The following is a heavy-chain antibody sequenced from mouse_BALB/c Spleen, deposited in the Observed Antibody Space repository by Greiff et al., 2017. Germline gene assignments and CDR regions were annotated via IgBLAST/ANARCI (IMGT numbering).Heavy chain of an antibody. Sequence: QVQLKESGPGLVAPSQSLSITCTVSGFSLTSYGVHWVRQPPGKGLEWLGVIWAGGSTNYNSALMSRLSISKDNSKSQVFLKMNSLQTDDTAMYYCARAYGNSPFAYWGQGTLVTVSA. CDR1: GFSLTSYG. CDR3: ARAYGNSPFAY. V-gene: IGHV2-9*02. J-gene: IGHJ3*01. CDR2: IWAGGST. D-gene: IGHD2-1*01.